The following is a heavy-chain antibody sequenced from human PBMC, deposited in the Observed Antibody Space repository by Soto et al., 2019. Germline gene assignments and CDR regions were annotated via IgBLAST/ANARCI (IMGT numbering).Heavy chain of an antibody. V-gene: IGHV3-23*01. D-gene: IGHD3-10*01. CDR3: AKETMVRGVPNWFDP. CDR1: GFTFSSYA. Sequence: PGGSLRLSCAASGFTFSSYAMSWVRQAPGKGLEWVSAISGSGGSTYYADSVKGRFTISRDNSKNTLYLQMNSLRAEDTAVYYCAKETMVRGVPNWFDPWGQGTLVTSPQ. J-gene: IGHJ5*02. CDR2: ISGSGGST.